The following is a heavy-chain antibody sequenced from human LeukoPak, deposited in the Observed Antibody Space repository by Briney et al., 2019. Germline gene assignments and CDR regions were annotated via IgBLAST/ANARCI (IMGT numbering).Heavy chain of an antibody. V-gene: IGHV3-23*01. J-gene: IGHJ3*01. CDR2: IRGSGDNT. CDR3: AKFRREGLPVGFDV. Sequence: GGSLRLSCAASGFSFSTYAMSWVRQAPGKGPEWVAGIRGSGDNTYYTDSVKGWFTISRDNSKNMLYMEMSSLRAEDTALYYCAKFRREGLPVGFDVWGQGTMVTASS. D-gene: IGHD5-24*01. CDR1: GFSFSTYA.